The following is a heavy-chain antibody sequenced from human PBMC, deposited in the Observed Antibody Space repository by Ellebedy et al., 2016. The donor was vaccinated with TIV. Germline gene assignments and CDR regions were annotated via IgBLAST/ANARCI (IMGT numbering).Heavy chain of an antibody. CDR1: GYTFTDYY. CDR2: INPNSGGT. V-gene: IGHV1-2*02. J-gene: IGHJ6*02. CDR3: ARGPNYGLDV. Sequence: AASVKVSCKTSGYTFTDYYIHWVRQAPGQGLEWMAWINPNSGGTNYAQKFQGRVTVTRDTSTSTAFLELSRLRSDDTAVYYCARGPNYGLDVWGQGTTVTVSS.